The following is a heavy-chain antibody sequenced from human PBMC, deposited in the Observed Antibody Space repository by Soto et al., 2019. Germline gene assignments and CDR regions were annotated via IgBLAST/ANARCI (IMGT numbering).Heavy chain of an antibody. J-gene: IGHJ3*01. CDR1: GFTFSSHG. CDR3: AKTNLEWLSDAAFDL. V-gene: IGHV3-30*18. CDR2: ISYDGSNK. D-gene: IGHD3-3*01. Sequence: QVQLVESGGGVVQPGRSLRLSCAASGFTFSSHGMHWVRQAPGKGLEWVAVISYDGSNKFYADSVKRRFTISRDNSKNTLFLQMNSLRGDDTAVYYCAKTNLEWLSDAAFDLWGQGTSVTVSS.